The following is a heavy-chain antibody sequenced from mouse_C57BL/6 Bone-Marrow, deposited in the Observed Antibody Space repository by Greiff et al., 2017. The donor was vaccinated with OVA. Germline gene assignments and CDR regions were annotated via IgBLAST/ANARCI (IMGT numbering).Heavy chain of an antibody. Sequence: EVQLVESGGGLVKPGGSLKLSCAASGFTFSSYAMSWVRQTPEKRLEWVATISDGGSYTYYPDNVKGRFTISRDNAKNNLYLQMSNLKSEDTAMYYSARDWWDWYFDVWGTGTTVTVSS. D-gene: IGHD1-1*02. CDR1: GFTFSSYA. V-gene: IGHV5-4*01. J-gene: IGHJ1*03. CDR2: ISDGGSYT. CDR3: ARDWWDWYFDV.